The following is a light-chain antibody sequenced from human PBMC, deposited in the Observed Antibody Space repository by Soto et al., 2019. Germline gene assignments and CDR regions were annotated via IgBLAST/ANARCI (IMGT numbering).Light chain of an antibody. Sequence: SYELTQPPSVSVSPGQTARLTCSGDTLPRKYAYWYQKKSCQAPVLVIYDENKRPSGIPERCSGAISGTMATLTISGAQVDDEADYSCYSTDSSGNHRVFGGGTKVTV. V-gene: IGLV3-10*01. J-gene: IGLJ3*02. CDR3: YSTDSSGNHRV. CDR2: DEN. CDR1: TLPRKY.